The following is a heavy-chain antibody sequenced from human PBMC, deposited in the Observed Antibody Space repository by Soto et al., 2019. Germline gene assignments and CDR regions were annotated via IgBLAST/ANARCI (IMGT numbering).Heavy chain of an antibody. D-gene: IGHD3-10*01. CDR1: GFTFSSYW. J-gene: IGHJ4*02. CDR3: ASVRQYCYGSGSSTDY. Sequence: GGSLRLSCAASGFTFSSYWMHWVRQAPGKGLVWVSRINSDGSSTSYADSVKGRFTISRDNAKNTLYLQMNSLRAEDTAVYYCASVRQYCYGSGSSTDYWGQGTLVTVSS. V-gene: IGHV3-74*01. CDR2: INSDGSST.